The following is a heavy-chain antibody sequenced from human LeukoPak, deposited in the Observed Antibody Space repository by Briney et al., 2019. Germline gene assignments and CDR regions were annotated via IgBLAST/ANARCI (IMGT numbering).Heavy chain of an antibody. CDR1: GFTFSNLW. V-gene: IGHV3-7*03. Sequence: GGSLRLSCAASGFTFSNLWMSWVRQAPGKGLKWVANIKQDGSEKYYADSVKGRFTISRDNAQNSLYLQMNSLRAEDTAIYYCATSTAAAGTDWGQGTLVTVSS. D-gene: IGHD6-13*01. CDR2: IKQDGSEK. CDR3: ATSTAAAGTD. J-gene: IGHJ4*02.